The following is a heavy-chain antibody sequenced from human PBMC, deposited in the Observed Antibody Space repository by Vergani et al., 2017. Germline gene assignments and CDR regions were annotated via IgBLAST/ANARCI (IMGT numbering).Heavy chain of an antibody. V-gene: IGHV1-46*01. CDR2: INPSGGST. Sequence: QVQLVQSGAEVKKPGASVKVSCKASGYTFTSYYMHWVRQATGQGLEWRGIINPSGGSTSYAQKVQGRVTMTRDTSTSTVCMELSSLTSEDTAVYYCASGVRSSWPYYFDYWGQGTLVTVSS. J-gene: IGHJ4*02. CDR3: ASGVRSSWPYYFDY. D-gene: IGHD6-13*01. CDR1: GYTFTSYY.